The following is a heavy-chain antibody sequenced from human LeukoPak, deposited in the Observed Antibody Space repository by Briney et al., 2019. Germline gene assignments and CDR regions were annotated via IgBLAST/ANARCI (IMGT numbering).Heavy chain of an antibody. V-gene: IGHV1-69*04. Sequence: SVKVSCKASGGTFSSYAISWVRQAPGQGLEWMGRIIPILGIANYAQKFQGRVTITADKSTSTAYMGLSSLRSEDTAVYYCARDYTDYYYYGMDVWGQGTTVTVSS. D-gene: IGHD4-4*01. J-gene: IGHJ6*02. CDR2: IIPILGIA. CDR1: GGTFSSYA. CDR3: ARDYTDYYYYGMDV.